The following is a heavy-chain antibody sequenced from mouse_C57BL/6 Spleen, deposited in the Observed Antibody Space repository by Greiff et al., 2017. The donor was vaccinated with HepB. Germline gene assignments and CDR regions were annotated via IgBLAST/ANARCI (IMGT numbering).Heavy chain of an antibody. CDR3: ARLGNWYFDV. V-gene: IGHV5-16*01. CDR2: INYDGSST. Sequence: EVMLVESEGGLVQPGRSMKLSCTASGFTFSDYYMAWVRQVPEKGLEWVANINYDGSSTYYLDSLKSRFIISRDNAKNILYLQMSSLKSEDTATYYCARLGNWYFDVWGTGTTVTVSS. J-gene: IGHJ1*03. CDR1: GFTFSDYY.